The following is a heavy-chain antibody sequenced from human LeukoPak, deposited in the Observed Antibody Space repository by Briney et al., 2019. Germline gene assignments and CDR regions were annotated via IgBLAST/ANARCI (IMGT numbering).Heavy chain of an antibody. CDR3: ARVDRRLANAFDI. D-gene: IGHD6-19*01. CDR2: IYTSGST. CDR1: GGSINSGSYY. V-gene: IGHV4-61*02. J-gene: IGHJ3*02. Sequence: SETLSLTCTVSGGSINSGSYYWSWIRQPAGKGLEWIGRIYTSGSTNYNPSPKSRVTISVDTSKNQFSLKLNSVTAADTAVYYCARVDRRLANAFDIWGQGTMVTVSS.